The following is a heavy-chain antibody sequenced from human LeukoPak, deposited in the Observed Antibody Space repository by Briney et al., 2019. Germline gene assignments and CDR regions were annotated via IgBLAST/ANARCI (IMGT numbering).Heavy chain of an antibody. Sequence: SVKVSCKASGGTFSSYAISWVRQAPGQGLEWMGGIIPIFGTANYAQKFQGRVTITTDESTSTAYMELSSLRSEDTAVYYCARDLHATTVTTGAFDIWGQGTMVTVSS. CDR3: ARDLHATTVTTGAFDI. J-gene: IGHJ3*02. CDR2: IIPIFGTA. V-gene: IGHV1-69*05. D-gene: IGHD4-17*01. CDR1: GGTFSSYA.